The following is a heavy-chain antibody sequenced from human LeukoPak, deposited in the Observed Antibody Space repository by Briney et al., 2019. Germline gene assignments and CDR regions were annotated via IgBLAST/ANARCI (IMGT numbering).Heavy chain of an antibody. D-gene: IGHD2-8*01. CDR1: GFTFSSYA. CDR2: ISGSGGST. V-gene: IGHV3-23*01. Sequence: PGGSLRLSCAASGFTFSSYAMSWVRQAPGKGLEWVSAISGSGGSTYHADSVKGRFTISRDNSKNTLYLQMNSLRAEDTAVYYCAKDLVPTTPYYYYYMDVWGKGTTVTVSS. J-gene: IGHJ6*03. CDR3: AKDLVPTTPYYYYYMDV.